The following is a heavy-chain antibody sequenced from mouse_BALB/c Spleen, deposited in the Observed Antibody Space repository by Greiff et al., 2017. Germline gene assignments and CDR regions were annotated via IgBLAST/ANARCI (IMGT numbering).Heavy chain of an antibody. CDR1: GYSITSDYA. V-gene: IGHV3-2*02. CDR2: ISYSGST. D-gene: IGHD2-10*02. CDR3: ARCGNRYSYGNYAWFAY. Sequence: DVKLQESGPGLVKPSQSLSLTCTVPGYSITSDYAWTWIRQFPGNKLEWMGYISYSGSTSYNPSLKSRISITRDTSKNQFFLQFNSVTTEDTATYYCARCGNRYSYGNYAWFAYWGQGTLVTVSA. J-gene: IGHJ3*01.